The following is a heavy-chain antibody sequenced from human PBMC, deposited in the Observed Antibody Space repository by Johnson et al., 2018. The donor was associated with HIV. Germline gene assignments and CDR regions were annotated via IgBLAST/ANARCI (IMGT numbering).Heavy chain of an antibody. V-gene: IGHV3-30*14. CDR1: GFTFSSYA. CDR3: ARACRDGYTCDAFDI. Sequence: QVQLVESGGGLVKPGGSLRLSCAASGFTFSSYAMHWVRQAPGKGLEWVAVISYDGSNKYYADSVKGRFTISRDNSKNTLYLQMNSLRAEDTAVYYCARACRDGYTCDAFDIWGQGTMVTVSS. D-gene: IGHD5-24*01. J-gene: IGHJ3*02. CDR2: ISYDGSNK.